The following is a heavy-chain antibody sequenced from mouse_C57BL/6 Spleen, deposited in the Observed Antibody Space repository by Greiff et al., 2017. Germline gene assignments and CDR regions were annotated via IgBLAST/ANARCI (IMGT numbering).Heavy chain of an antibody. Sequence: QVQLQQSGAELVKPGASVKLFCKASGYTFTSYWMHWVKQRPGRGLEWIGRIDPNSGGTKYNEKFKSKATLTVDKPSSTAYMQLSSLTSEDSAVYYCAREKITTVVADYYAMDYWGQGTSVTVSS. V-gene: IGHV1-72*01. J-gene: IGHJ4*01. D-gene: IGHD1-1*01. CDR2: IDPNSGGT. CDR3: AREKITTVVADYYAMDY. CDR1: GYTFTSYW.